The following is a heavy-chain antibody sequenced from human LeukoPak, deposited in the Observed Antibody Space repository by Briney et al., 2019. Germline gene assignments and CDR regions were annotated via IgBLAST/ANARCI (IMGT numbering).Heavy chain of an antibody. J-gene: IGHJ4*02. D-gene: IGHD1-20*01. V-gene: IGHV4-34*01. Sequence: SETLSLTCAVYGGSFSGYYWSWIRQPPGKGLEWIGEINHSGSTNYNPSLKSRVTISVDTSKNQFSLKLSSVTAADTAVYYCARVKGITGSDRGFDYWGQGTLATVSS. CDR3: ARVKGITGSDRGFDY. CDR1: GGSFSGYY. CDR2: INHSGST.